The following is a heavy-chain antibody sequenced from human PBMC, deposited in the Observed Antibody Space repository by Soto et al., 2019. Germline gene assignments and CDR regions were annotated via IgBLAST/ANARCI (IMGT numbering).Heavy chain of an antibody. D-gene: IGHD3-10*01. V-gene: IGHV1-2*04. CDR1: GYTFTGYY. CDR2: INPNSGGT. CDR3: ARGRRGGTMVRGVIRWPMDV. J-gene: IGHJ6*03. Sequence: ASVKLSCKASGYTFTGYYMHWVRQAPRQGLEWMGWINPNSGGTNYAQKFQGWVTMTRDTSISTAYMELSSVTAADTAVYYCARGRRGGTMVRGVIRWPMDVWGKGTTVTVSS.